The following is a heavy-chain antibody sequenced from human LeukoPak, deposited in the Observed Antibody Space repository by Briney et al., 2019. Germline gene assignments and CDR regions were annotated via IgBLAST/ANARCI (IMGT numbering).Heavy chain of an antibody. J-gene: IGHJ3*02. V-gene: IGHV1-18*01. CDR3: ARPKSITMIVVETEGAFDI. D-gene: IGHD3-22*01. CDR1: GYTFTSYG. CDR2: ISTYNGNT. Sequence: GASVKVSCKASGYTFTSYGISWVRQAPGQGLEWMGWISTYNGNTHYAQKFPGRVTMPTDTLTSTAYMELRSLRSDDTAVYYCARPKSITMIVVETEGAFDIWGQGTMVTVSS.